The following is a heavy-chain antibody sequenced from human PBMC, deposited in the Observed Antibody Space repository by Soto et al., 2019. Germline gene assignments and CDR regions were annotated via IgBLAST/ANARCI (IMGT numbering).Heavy chain of an antibody. CDR1: GFTISSYW. CDR2: INTDGSST. Sequence: EVQLVESGGGLVQPGGSLRLSCAASGFTISSYWMHWVRQAPGKGLVWVSRINTDGSSTSYADSVKDRFTTSRDNAKNTLYLQMNSLRAEDTAVYYCTRRLSVVGTSSFDYWGQGTLVTVSS. J-gene: IGHJ4*02. D-gene: IGHD2-15*01. CDR3: TRRLSVVGTSSFDY. V-gene: IGHV3-74*01.